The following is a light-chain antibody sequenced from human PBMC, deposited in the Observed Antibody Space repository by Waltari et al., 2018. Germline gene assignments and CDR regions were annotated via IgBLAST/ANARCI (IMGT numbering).Light chain of an antibody. J-gene: IGLJ2*01. V-gene: IGLV2-23*02. CDR3: SSYAGSSKGV. Sequence: QSALTQPASVSGSPGQSITISCTGTSSDVGTYKRVSWYQPHPGKAPKLMISAVSNRSSGVSDRFSGSKSGDMASLTISGLQPEDEAEYFCSSYAGSSKGVFGGGTKVTVL. CDR2: AVS. CDR1: SSDVGTYKR.